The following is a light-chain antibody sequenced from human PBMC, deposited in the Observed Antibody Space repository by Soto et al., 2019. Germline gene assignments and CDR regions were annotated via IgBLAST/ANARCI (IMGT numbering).Light chain of an antibody. CDR3: QQYGSSPYT. V-gene: IGKV3-20*01. J-gene: IGKJ2*01. CDR1: QSVSSTY. CDR2: GAS. Sequence: ELVLTQSPGTLSLSPGERATLSCRASQSVSSTYLAWYQQKPGQAPRLLIFGASSRATGIPDRFSGSGSGTDFTLTISRREPEDFAVYYWQQYGSSPYTFGQGTKLEIK.